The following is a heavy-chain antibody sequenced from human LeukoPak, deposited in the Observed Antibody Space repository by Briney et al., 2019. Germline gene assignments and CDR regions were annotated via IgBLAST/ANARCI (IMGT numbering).Heavy chain of an antibody. J-gene: IGHJ6*02. V-gene: IGHV3-53*01. CDR2: IYSGGST. Sequence: GGSLRLSCAASGFTVSSNYMSWVRQAPGKGLEWVSVIYSGGSTYYADSVKGRFTISRDNSKNTLYLQMNSLRAEDTAVYYCARADSPMPNSSSGMAVGAKGPRSPSP. CDR3: ARADSPMPNSSSGMAV. D-gene: IGHD2-2*01. CDR1: GFTVSSNY.